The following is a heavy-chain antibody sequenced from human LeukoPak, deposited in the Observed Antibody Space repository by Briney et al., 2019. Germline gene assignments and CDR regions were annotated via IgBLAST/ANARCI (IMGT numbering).Heavy chain of an antibody. Sequence: NSSETLSLTCAVYGGSFSGYYWSWIRQPPGKGLEWIGEINHSGSTNYNPSLKSRVTISVDTSKNQFSLKLSSVTAADTAVYYCARAELRYFDWLLDYWGQGTLVTVSS. D-gene: IGHD3-9*01. CDR2: INHSGST. CDR1: GGSFSGYY. J-gene: IGHJ4*02. V-gene: IGHV4-34*01. CDR3: ARAELRYFDWLLDY.